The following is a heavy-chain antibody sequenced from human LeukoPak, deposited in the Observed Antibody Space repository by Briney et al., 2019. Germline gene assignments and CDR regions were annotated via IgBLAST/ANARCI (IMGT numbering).Heavy chain of an antibody. CDR3: ARSMVRETIDY. CDR1: GFTFSSYE. D-gene: IGHD3-10*01. CDR2: ISSSGSTI. V-gene: IGHV3-48*03. J-gene: IGHJ4*02. Sequence: GGSLRLSCAASGFTFSSYEMNWVRQAPGKGLEWVSYISSSGSTIYYADSVKGRFTISRDNAKSSLYLQMNSLRAEDTAVYYCARSMVRETIDYWGQGTLVTVSS.